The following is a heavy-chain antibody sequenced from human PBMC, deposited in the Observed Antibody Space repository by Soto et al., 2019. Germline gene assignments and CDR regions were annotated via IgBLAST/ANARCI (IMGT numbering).Heavy chain of an antibody. CDR3: SEAFLGKKYAYSPLEY. Sequence: EVQLEESGGGLVQPGRSLRLSCAASGFTFDDYAMHWVRQAPGKGLEWVSGISWNSGSIGYADSVKGRLTISRDKAENSLYLQMNSLRAEDTALYYYSEAFLGKKYAYSPLEYWGRGTLVIVSS. CDR1: GFTFDDYA. J-gene: IGHJ4*02. CDR2: ISWNSGSI. V-gene: IGHV3-9*01. D-gene: IGHD3-16*01.